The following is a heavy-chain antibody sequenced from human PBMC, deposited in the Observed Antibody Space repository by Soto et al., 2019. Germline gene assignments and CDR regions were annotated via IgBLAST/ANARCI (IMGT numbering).Heavy chain of an antibody. Sequence: GGSLRLSCVASGFTFSTSTMNWVRQAPGKGLEWVCSIDSVSRTTHHADSVKDRFIISRDNAKNSLFLQMNSLRVEDTALYYCVRGDYSDFWGRGTLVTVSS. J-gene: IGHJ4*02. CDR2: IDSVSRTT. CDR3: VRGDYSDF. V-gene: IGHV3-21*01. CDR1: GFTFSTST.